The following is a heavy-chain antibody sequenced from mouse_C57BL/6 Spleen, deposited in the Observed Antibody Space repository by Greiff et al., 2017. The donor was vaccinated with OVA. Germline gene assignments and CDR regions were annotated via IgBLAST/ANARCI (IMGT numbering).Heavy chain of an antibody. CDR1: GYTFTSYW. V-gene: IGHV1-64*01. Sequence: QVQLQQPGAELVKPGASVKLSCKASGYTFTSYWMHWVKQRPGQGLEWIGMIHPNSGSTNYNEKFKSKATLTVDKSSSTAYMQLSSLTSEDSAVYYCAREEDIYDGYYGYWGQGTTLTVSS. J-gene: IGHJ2*01. CDR3: AREEDIYDGYYGY. D-gene: IGHD2-3*01. CDR2: IHPNSGST.